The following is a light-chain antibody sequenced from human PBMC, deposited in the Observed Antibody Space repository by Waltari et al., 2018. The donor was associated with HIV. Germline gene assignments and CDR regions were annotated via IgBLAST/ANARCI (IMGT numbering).Light chain of an antibody. CDR3: AAWDDSLSGYV. J-gene: IGLJ1*01. CDR1: SSNIGSNY. CDR2: RNN. V-gene: IGLV1-47*01. Sequence: QSVLTQPPSASGTPGQRVTISCSGSSSNIGSNYGYWYQQLPGTAPKLLSYRNNQRPSGVPDRFSGSKSGTSASLAISWLRSEDEADYYCAAWDDSLSGYVFGTGTKVTVL.